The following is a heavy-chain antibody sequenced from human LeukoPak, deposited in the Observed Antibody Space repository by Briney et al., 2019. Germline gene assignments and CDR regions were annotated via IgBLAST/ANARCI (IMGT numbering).Heavy chain of an antibody. V-gene: IGHV1-18*04. D-gene: IGHD3-22*01. CDR3: ARDGHRRYHYDSSGREDAFDI. CDR2: ISAYNGYT. J-gene: IGHJ3*02. CDR1: GYTFTSYY. Sequence: GASVKVSCKASGYTFTSYYMHWVRQAPGQGLEWMGWISAYNGYTNYARKFQGRVTMTTDTSTSTAYMELRSLRSDDTAVYYCARDGHRRYHYDSSGREDAFDIWGQGTMVTVSS.